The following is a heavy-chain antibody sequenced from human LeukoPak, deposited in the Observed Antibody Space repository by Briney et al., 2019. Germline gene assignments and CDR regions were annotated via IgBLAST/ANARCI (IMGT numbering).Heavy chain of an antibody. CDR3: ARDLTGYFDY. J-gene: IGHJ4*02. CDR1: GYTFTGYY. V-gene: IGHV1-2*02. Sequence: SLKVSCKASGYTFTGYYMRWVRRTPGQGLEWMGWINPNSGGTNYAQKFQGRVTMTRDTSISTAYMELSRLRSDDTAVYYCARDLTGYFDYWGQGTLVTVSS. CDR2: INPNSGGT.